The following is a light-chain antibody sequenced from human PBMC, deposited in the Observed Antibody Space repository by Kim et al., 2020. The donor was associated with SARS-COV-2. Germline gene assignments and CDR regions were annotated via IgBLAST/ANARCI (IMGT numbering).Light chain of an antibody. Sequence: ASVGGRVTITCRASQSINSWLAWYQQKPGKAPKLLIYDASSLESGVPSRFSGSESGTEFTLTISSLQPDDFATYYCQQYKSYSWTFGQGTKVDIK. CDR2: DAS. CDR1: QSINSW. V-gene: IGKV1-5*01. J-gene: IGKJ1*01. CDR3: QQYKSYSWT.